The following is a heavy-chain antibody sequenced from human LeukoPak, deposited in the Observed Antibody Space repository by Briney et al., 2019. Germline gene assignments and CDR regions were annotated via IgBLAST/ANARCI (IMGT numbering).Heavy chain of an antibody. V-gene: IGHV3-30*02. Sequence: TGGSLRLSCAASGFTFSSYWMSWVRQAPGKGLEWVAFIRFDGRDKYYADSVKGRFTISRDNSKSTLDLQMNSLRVEDTAVYYCAKDRYSTSSTFTINPFDYWGQGILVTVSS. CDR2: IRFDGRDK. J-gene: IGHJ4*02. CDR3: AKDRYSTSSTFTINPFDY. D-gene: IGHD6-13*01. CDR1: GFTFSSYW.